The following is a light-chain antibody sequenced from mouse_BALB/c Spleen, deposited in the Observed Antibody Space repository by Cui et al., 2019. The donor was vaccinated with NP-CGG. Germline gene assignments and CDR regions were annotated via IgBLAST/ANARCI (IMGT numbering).Light chain of an antibody. Sequence: VVTQHSARTTSPGETVTLTCRSSTGAVTTSNYANWVQEKPDHLFTGLIGGTNNRAPGVPARFSGSLIGDKAALTITGAQTEDEAMYFCALWYSNHWVFGGGTKLTVL. CDR1: TGAVTTSNY. J-gene: IGLJ1*01. CDR2: GTN. CDR3: ALWYSNHWV. V-gene: IGLV1*01.